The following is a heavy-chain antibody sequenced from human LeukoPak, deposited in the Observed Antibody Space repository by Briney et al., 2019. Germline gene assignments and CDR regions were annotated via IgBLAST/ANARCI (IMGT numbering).Heavy chain of an antibody. CDR3: ARETRSMVRGVIILDY. J-gene: IGHJ4*02. CDR1: GASISSYS. V-gene: IGHV4-4*09. Sequence: PSETLCLTCSVSGASISSYSWSWFRQPPGEGLEWIGYIYTTGSTYYNPSLKSRVTMSGDTSKNQFSLKLSSATAADTAVYYCARETRSMVRGVIILDYWGQGTLVTVSS. CDR2: IYTTGST. D-gene: IGHD3-10*01.